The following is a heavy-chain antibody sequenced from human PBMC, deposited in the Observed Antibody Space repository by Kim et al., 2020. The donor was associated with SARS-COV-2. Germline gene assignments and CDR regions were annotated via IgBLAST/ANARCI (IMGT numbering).Heavy chain of an antibody. CDR2: ISGSGGST. J-gene: IGHJ4*02. CDR1: GFTFSSYA. V-gene: IGHV3-23*01. CDR3: AKSEEIGILGFDY. D-gene: IGHD5-18*01. Sequence: GGSPRLSCAASGFTFSSYAMSWVRQAPGKGLEWVSAISGSGGSTYYADSVKGRFTISRDNSKNTLYLQMNSLRAEDTAVYYCAKSEEIGILGFDYWGQGTLVTVSS.